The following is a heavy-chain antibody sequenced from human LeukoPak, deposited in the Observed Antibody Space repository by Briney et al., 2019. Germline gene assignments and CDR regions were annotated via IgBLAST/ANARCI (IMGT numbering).Heavy chain of an antibody. CDR3: ARDTSDFGVDY. CDR2: ISSIGGST. CDR1: GFTFSSYA. V-gene: IGHV3-23*01. Sequence: GGSLRLSCAASGFTFSSYAMTWARQAPGKGLEWVSGISSIGGSTYFADSVKGRFTISRDNSKNTLYLHMNSLRAEDTAVYYCARDTSDFGVDYWGQGTLVTVSS. D-gene: IGHD3-10*01. J-gene: IGHJ4*02.